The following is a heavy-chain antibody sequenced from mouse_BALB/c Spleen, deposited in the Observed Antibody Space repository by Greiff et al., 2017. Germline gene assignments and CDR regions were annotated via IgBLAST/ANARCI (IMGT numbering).Heavy chain of an antibody. Sequence: QVQLQQSGAELAKPGASVKMSCKASGYTFTSYWMHWVKQRPGQGLEWIGYINPSTGYTEYNQKFKDKATLTADKSSSTAYMQLSSLTSEDSAVYYCARSRYGNSLDYWGQGTTLTVSS. J-gene: IGHJ2*01. V-gene: IGHV1-7*01. CDR1: GYTFTSYW. CDR3: ARSRYGNSLDY. D-gene: IGHD2-10*02. CDR2: INPSTGYT.